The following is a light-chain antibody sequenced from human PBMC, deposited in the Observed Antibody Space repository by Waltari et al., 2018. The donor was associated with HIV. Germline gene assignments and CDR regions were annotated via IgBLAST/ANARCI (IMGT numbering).Light chain of an antibody. CDR2: EVS. CDR1: SSAL. J-gene: IGLJ3*02. CDR3: CSYVGSGTWV. V-gene: IGLV2-23*02. Sequence: QSALPQPASVSGSPGQSITISCPGTSSALVSWYQQHPDKAPKVMIFEVSKRPSGVSNRFSGSKSGNTASLTISGLQAEDEADYYCCSYVGSGTWVFGGGTKLTVL.